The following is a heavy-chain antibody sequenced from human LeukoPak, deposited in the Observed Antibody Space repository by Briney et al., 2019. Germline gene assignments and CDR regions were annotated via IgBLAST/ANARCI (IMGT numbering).Heavy chain of an antibody. V-gene: IGHV3-74*01. J-gene: IGHJ4*01. CDR3: ARYSSSSGGASYYLDY. Sequence: GGSLRLSCTASGFILRNYWMHWLRRVPGKRLVWVSRISGDGGVTNYADSVQGRFTISRDNAKNILYLQINSLRSEDTAVYYCARYSSSSGGASYYLDYWGHGTLVTVSS. D-gene: IGHD6-6*01. CDR2: ISGDGGVT. CDR1: GFILRNYW.